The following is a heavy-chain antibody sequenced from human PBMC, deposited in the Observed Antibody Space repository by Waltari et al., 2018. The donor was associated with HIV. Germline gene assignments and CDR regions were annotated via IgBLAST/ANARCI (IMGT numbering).Heavy chain of an antibody. D-gene: IGHD3-3*01. CDR1: EATFRHYA. V-gene: IGHV1-69*01. Sequence: QVQLVQSRAEVKKPGSSVTVSCKPSEATFRHYAVYWVRQAPGQGLEWVGQIIPIFGTTNYAQKFQGRVTITAGESAGTVYMELRSLRSEDTAMYYCARSSPGDDFWSGKLVSWGQGTQVTVSS. CDR2: IIPIFGTT. J-gene: IGHJ5*02. CDR3: ARSSPGDDFWSGKLVS.